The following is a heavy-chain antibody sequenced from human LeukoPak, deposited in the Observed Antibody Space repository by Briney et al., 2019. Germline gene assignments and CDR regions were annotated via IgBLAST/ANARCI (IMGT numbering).Heavy chain of an antibody. Sequence: PGGSLRLSCAASGFTFDDYAMHWVRQAPGKGLEWVSGISWNSGSIGYVDSVKGRFTISRDNAKNSLYLQMNSLRAEDTALYYCAKDANHDYGGHFDYWGQGTLVTVSS. CDR1: GFTFDDYA. CDR3: AKDANHDYGGHFDY. V-gene: IGHV3-9*01. J-gene: IGHJ4*02. D-gene: IGHD4-23*01. CDR2: ISWNSGSI.